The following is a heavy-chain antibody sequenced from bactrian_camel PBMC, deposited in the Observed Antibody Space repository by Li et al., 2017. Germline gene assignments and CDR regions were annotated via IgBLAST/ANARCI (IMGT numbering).Heavy chain of an antibody. Sequence: HVQLVESGGGLVQPGGSMRLSCVVSGWTFSNYYMNWVRQAPGKGLEWVSSIYSDGTAAYYLDSVKGRFAFTRDNAENTVYLQMDSLKSEDTAQYYCGSGLLQHHFYWGQGTQV. CDR2: IYSDGTAA. J-gene: IGHJ4*01. CDR3: GSGLLQHHFY. CDR1: GWTFSNYY. V-gene: IGHV3S6*01. D-gene: IGHD2*01.